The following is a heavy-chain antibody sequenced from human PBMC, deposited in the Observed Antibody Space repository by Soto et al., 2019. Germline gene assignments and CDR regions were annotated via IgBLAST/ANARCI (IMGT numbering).Heavy chain of an antibody. CDR2: ISAYNGNT. CDR1: GYTFTSYG. V-gene: IGHV1-18*01. D-gene: IGHD3-10*01. Sequence: QVQLVQSGAEVKKPGASVKVSCKASGYTFTSYGISWVRQAPGQGLEWMGWISAYNGNTNYAQKLQGRVTMTTDTPTDTAHMERRSLRSDDTAVHYGAGELIYGSGSYYWGQGTLVTVSS. CDR3: AGELIYGSGSYY. J-gene: IGHJ4*02.